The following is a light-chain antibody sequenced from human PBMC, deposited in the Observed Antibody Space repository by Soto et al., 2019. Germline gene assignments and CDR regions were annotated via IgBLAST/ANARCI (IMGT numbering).Light chain of an antibody. CDR3: QQYGRSPFT. J-gene: IGKJ3*01. CDR2: GSS. CDR1: HSFSNSY. Sequence: EIVLTQSPDTLSLSPGERATLSCRASHSFSNSYLAWYQQKPGQAPRLLIYGSSTRASGIPDRFSGSGCVADFTLTISTPEPEYFAVYYCQQYGRSPFTFGPGTKVDIK. V-gene: IGKV3-20*01.